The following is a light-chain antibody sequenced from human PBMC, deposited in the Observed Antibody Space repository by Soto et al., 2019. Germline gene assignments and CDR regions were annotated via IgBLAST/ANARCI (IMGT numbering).Light chain of an antibody. Sequence: EVVLTQSPAPLSLSPGEGVPLSCRASQSVGTYLAWYQQKLGQAPRLLIYDASKRATGIPARFSGSGSGTVFTLTINSLEPEDFAVYYCQQRNYWPITFGQGTRLEIK. CDR1: QSVGTY. J-gene: IGKJ5*01. CDR2: DAS. CDR3: QQRNYWPIT. V-gene: IGKV3-11*01.